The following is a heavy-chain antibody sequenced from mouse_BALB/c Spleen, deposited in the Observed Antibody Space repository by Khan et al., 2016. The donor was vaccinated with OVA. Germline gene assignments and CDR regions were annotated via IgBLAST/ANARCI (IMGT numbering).Heavy chain of an antibody. CDR2: ISYSRVT. J-gene: IGHJ2*01. CDR3: TRGTYYGYSFDY. D-gene: IGHD1-2*01. CDR1: GYSITSGYA. Sequence: EVQLVESGPGLVKPSQSLSLPCTVTGYSITSGYAWNWIRQFPGNKLEWMGYISYSRVTSYTPSLQSRISITRDTPKNQFFLQFTSVSTEETDTYYCTRGTYYGYSFDYWGQGTTLTVSA. V-gene: IGHV3-2*02.